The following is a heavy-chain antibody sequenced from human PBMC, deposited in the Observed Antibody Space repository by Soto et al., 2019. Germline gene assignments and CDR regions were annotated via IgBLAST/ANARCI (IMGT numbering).Heavy chain of an antibody. J-gene: IGHJ4*02. CDR2: ISAYNGNT. Sequence: ASVKVSCKASGYMFISYGINWVRQAPGQGLKWMGWISAYNGNTKYAQNLQGRVTMTTDTSTSTAYMEMRSLRSDDTAVYYCVRDLDGSGSYYTDYWGPGTLVTVSS. CDR1: GYMFISYG. D-gene: IGHD3-10*01. V-gene: IGHV1-18*01. CDR3: VRDLDGSGSYYTDY.